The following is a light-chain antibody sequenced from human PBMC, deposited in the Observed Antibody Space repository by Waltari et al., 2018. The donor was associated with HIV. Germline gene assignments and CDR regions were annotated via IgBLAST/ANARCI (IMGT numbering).Light chain of an antibody. CDR2: EVT. V-gene: IGLV2-8*01. CDR3: SSYSPRGFVV. Sequence: QSALTQPPSASGSPGQSVTISCTGSSSDVGGSNYVSWHQQHPGKAPKLIIYEVTKRPSGVPDRFSASKSGNTASLTISALRTEDEADYFCSSYSPRGFVVFGGGTKVTVL. J-gene: IGLJ3*02. CDR1: SSDVGGSNY.